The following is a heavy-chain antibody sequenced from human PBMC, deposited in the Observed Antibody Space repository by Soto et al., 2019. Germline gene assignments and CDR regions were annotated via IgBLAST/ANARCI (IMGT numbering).Heavy chain of an antibody. D-gene: IGHD3-16*01. CDR3: ASGVAYSGFDF. V-gene: IGHV6-1*01. CDR2: TYYRSEWRH. CDR1: GDSVSSSTAA. Sequence: PSQTLSLTCAISGDSVSSSTAAWNWIRSSPSRGLEWLGRTYYRSEWRHDYAVSVKSRITVNPDTSNNQFSLQLNSVTPDDTAVYYCASGVAYSGFDFWGQGTLVTVSS. J-gene: IGHJ4*02.